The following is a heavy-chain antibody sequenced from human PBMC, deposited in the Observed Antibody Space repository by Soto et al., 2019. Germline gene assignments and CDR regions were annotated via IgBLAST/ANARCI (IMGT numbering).Heavy chain of an antibody. D-gene: IGHD3-22*01. CDR2: IIPIFGTA. Sequence: QVELVQSGAEVKKPGSSVKVSCQASEVTFRNYAISCVRQAPGQGLEWMGGIIPIFGTANYAQKFQGRVTITANTSANTVYLELSSLRSEDTAVYYCASTKYDSSAYYYWYLGLWGRGTLVTVSS. J-gene: IGHJ2*01. CDR1: EVTFRNYA. CDR3: ASTKYDSSAYYYWYLGL. V-gene: IGHV1-69*06.